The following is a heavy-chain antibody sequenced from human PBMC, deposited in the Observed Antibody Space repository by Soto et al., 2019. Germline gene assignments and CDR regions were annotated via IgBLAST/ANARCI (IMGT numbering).Heavy chain of an antibody. J-gene: IGHJ3*02. D-gene: IGHD2-8*02. V-gene: IGHV1-46*01. CDR3: AAPRSWSAFDI. Sequence: QVQLVQSGAEVKKPGASVKVSCKASGYTFTSYYMHWVRQAPAQGLEWMGIINPSGGSTSYAQKFQGRVTMTRDTSTSTVYMELSSLRSEDTAVYYCAAPRSWSAFDIWGQGTMVTVSS. CDR2: INPSGGST. CDR1: GYTFTSYY.